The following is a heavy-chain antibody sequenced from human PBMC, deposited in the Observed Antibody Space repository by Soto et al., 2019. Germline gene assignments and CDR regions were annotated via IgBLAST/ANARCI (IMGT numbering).Heavy chain of an antibody. D-gene: IGHD6-19*01. J-gene: IGHJ4*02. V-gene: IGHV3-23*01. CDR1: GLTFSNYA. Sequence: GESLKISCAASGLTFSNYAMSWVRQAPGKGLEWVSGLSNSGENTYYADSVKGRFGISRDNAKNTLYLQMNSLRAEDTAIYYCAKDGRPGYDSGWHYFHYWGQGTLVTVSS. CDR3: AKDGRPGYDSGWHYFHY. CDR2: LSNSGENT.